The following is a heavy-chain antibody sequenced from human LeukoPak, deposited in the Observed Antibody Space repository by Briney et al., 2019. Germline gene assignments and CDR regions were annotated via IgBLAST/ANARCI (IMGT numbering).Heavy chain of an antibody. Sequence: SETLSLTCTVSGGSISNYYWSWIRQPAGKGLEWIGRIYTSGSTNYNPSLKSRVTMSVDTSKNQFSLRLSSVTAADTVVYYCARLQLAAAGNRWFDPWGQGTLVTVSS. J-gene: IGHJ5*02. D-gene: IGHD6-13*01. CDR2: IYTSGST. CDR3: ARLQLAAAGNRWFDP. CDR1: GGSISNYY. V-gene: IGHV4-4*07.